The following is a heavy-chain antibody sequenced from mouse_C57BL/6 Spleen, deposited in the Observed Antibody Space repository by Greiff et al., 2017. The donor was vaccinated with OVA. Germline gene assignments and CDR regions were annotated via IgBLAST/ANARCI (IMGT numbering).Heavy chain of an antibody. CDR1: GFNIKNTY. V-gene: IGHV14-3*01. Sequence: EVQLVESVAELVRPGASVKLSCTASGFNIKNTYMHWVKQRPEQGLEWIGRIDPANGNTKYAPKFQGKATITADTSSNTAYLQLSSLTSEDTAIYYCARTLYGSSRDFDYWGQGTTLTVSS. CDR3: ARTLYGSSRDFDY. CDR2: IDPANGNT. J-gene: IGHJ2*01. D-gene: IGHD1-1*01.